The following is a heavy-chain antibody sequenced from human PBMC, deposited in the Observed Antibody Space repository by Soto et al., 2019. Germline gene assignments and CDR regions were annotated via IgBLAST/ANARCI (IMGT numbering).Heavy chain of an antibody. CDR1: GGTFSSYA. Sequence: SVKVSCKTSGGTFSSYAISWVRQAPGQGLEWMGGIVPIVDTSTYAQKFQGRVTITTDTSTSTAYMELRSLRSDDTAVYYCARDKGRSPLDYWGQGTLVTVSS. D-gene: IGHD2-15*01. V-gene: IGHV1-69*05. CDR3: ARDKGRSPLDY. J-gene: IGHJ4*02. CDR2: IVPIVDTS.